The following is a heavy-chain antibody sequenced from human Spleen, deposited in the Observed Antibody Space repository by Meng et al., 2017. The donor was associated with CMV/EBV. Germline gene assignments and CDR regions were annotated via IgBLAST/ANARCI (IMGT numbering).Heavy chain of an antibody. V-gene: IGHV4-39*07. CDR1: GGSISSSSYY. J-gene: IGHJ4*02. Sequence: SETLSLTCTVSGGSISSSSYYWGGIRQPPGKGLEWIGSLYYSGSTYYKPSLKRRATISVDTSKNQFSLKLSSVTAEDTAVYYCARAKRDYDFWSGVWYYFDFWGQGMMVTVSS. D-gene: IGHD3-3*01. CDR2: LYYSGST. CDR3: ARAKRDYDFWSGVWYYFDF.